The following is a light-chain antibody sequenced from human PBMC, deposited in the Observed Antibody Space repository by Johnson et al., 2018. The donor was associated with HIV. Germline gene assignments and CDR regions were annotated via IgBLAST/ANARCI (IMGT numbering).Light chain of an antibody. Sequence: QSVLTQPPSVSAAPGQKVTISCSGSSSNIGNNYVSWYQQLPGTAPKLLIYDNNKRPSGIPDRFSGSKSGTSATLGITGLQTGDEADYYCATWDSSLSASYVFGTWTKVTVL. CDR1: SSNIGNNY. CDR2: DNN. V-gene: IGLV1-51*01. J-gene: IGLJ1*01. CDR3: ATWDSSLSASYV.